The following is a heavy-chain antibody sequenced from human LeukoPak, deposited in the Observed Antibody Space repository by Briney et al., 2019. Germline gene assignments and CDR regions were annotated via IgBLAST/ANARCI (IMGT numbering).Heavy chain of an antibody. CDR3: ARDRGSGSYYPPPNAFDI. Sequence: GSLRLSCAASGFTFSSYSMNWVRQAPGKGLEWVSSISSSSSYIYYADSVKGRFTISRDNAKNSLYLQMNSLRAEDTAVYYCARDRGSGSYYPPPNAFDIWGQGTMVTVSS. CDR2: ISSSSSYI. D-gene: IGHD1-26*01. J-gene: IGHJ3*02. V-gene: IGHV3-21*01. CDR1: GFTFSSYS.